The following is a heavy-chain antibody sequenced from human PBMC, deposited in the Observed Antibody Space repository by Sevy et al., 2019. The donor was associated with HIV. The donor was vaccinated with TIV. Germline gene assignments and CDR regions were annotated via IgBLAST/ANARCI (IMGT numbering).Heavy chain of an antibody. CDR3: ARLPYGNYWYFDL. J-gene: IGHJ2*01. D-gene: IGHD3-10*01. Sequence: GGSLRLSCAVSGFTVSSNYMSWVRQAPGKGLEWVSVIYTDGSTFYADSLKGRFTISREHFKNTLYLQMSSLRAEDTAVYYCARLPYGNYWYFDLWVRGTLVTVSS. CDR1: GFTVSSNY. V-gene: IGHV3-53*01. CDR2: IYTDGST.